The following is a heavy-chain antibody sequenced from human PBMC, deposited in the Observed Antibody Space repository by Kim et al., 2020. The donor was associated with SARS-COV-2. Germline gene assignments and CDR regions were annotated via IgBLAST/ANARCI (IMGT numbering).Heavy chain of an antibody. V-gene: IGHV5-51*01. D-gene: IGHD2-15*01. CDR1: GYSFTSYW. Sequence: GESLKISCKGSGYSFTSYWIGWVRQMPGKGLEWMGIIYPGDSDTRYSPSFQGQVTISADKSISTAYLQWSSLKASDTAMYYCARTRLGYCSGGSCYAGWYFDLWGRGTLVTVSS. CDR2: IYPGDSDT. J-gene: IGHJ2*01. CDR3: ARTRLGYCSGGSCYAGWYFDL.